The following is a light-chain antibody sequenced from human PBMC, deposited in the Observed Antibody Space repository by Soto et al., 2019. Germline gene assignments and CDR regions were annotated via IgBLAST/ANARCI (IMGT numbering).Light chain of an antibody. V-gene: IGKV3-20*01. CDR1: QSVSSSY. J-gene: IGKJ1*01. Sequence: EIVLTQSPGTLSLSPGERATLSCRASQSVSSSYLAWYQQKPGQAPRLLIYGADSRATGIPDRFSGSGSGTDFPITNSRLEPEDIAVYYCQQYGSSPWTFGQGTKVEIK. CDR2: GAD. CDR3: QQYGSSPWT.